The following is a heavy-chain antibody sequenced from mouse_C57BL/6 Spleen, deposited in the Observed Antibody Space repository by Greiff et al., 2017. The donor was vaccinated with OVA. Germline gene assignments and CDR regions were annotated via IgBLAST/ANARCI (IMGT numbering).Heavy chain of an antibody. J-gene: IGHJ4*01. D-gene: IGHD4-1*01. CDR2: FHPYNDDT. V-gene: IGHV1-47*01. CDR3: ARANWDVDYYAMDN. CDR1: GYTFTTYP. Sequence: QVQLMQSGAELVKPGASVKMSCKASGYTFTTYPIAWMQQNHGKSLEWIGNFHPYNDDTKYDEKFKGKATLTVEKSSSTVYLELSRLTSDDSAVYYCARANWDVDYYAMDNGGKGTSVTVSS.